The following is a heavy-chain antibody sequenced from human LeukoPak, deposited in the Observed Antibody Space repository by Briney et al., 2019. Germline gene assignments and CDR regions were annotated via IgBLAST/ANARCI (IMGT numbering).Heavy chain of an antibody. D-gene: IGHD3-22*01. CDR1: GYSFTSYW. V-gene: IGHV5-10-1*01. Sequence: GESLRISCKGSGYSFTSYWISWVRQMPGKGLEWMGRIDPSDSYTNYSPSFQGHVTISADKSISTAYLQWYSLKASDTAMYYCARQRSYDSSGYYGYYYYGMDVWGQGTTVTVSS. CDR2: IDPSDSYT. J-gene: IGHJ6*02. CDR3: ARQRSYDSSGYYGYYYYGMDV.